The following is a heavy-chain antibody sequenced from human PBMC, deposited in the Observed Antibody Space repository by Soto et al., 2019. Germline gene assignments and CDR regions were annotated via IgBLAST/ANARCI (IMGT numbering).Heavy chain of an antibody. CDR2: ISWNTGTI. V-gene: IGHV3-9*01. CDR3: AKALGATRRDAFDI. Sequence: EVQLVESGGGLVQPGRSLRLSCAASGFSFDDYAMHWVRQAPGKGLEWVSGISWNTGTIGYADSVKGRFTISRDNAKYYLYLQMNNLRAEDTALYYCAKALGATRRDAFDIWGQGTMVTVSS. D-gene: IGHD1-26*01. J-gene: IGHJ3*02. CDR1: GFSFDDYA.